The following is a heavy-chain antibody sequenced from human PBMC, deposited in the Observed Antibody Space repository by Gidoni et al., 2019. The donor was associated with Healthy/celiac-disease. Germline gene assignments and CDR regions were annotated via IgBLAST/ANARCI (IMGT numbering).Heavy chain of an antibody. Sequence: EVQLVESGGGLVQPGRSLRLSCAASGFTFADYAMHWVRQAPGKGLEWVSGISWNSGSIGYADSVKGRFTISRDNAKNSLYLQMNSLRAEDTALYYCAKDLHRIAAAGALFDYWGQGTLVTVSS. D-gene: IGHD6-13*01. CDR1: GFTFADYA. V-gene: IGHV3-9*01. CDR3: AKDLHRIAAAGALFDY. CDR2: ISWNSGSI. J-gene: IGHJ4*02.